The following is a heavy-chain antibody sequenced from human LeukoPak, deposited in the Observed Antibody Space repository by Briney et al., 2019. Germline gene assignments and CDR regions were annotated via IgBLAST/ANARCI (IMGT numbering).Heavy chain of an antibody. Sequence: SETLSLTCAVSGGSFSGYYWSWIRQPPGKGLEWIGEINHSGSTNYNPSLKSRVTISVDTSKNQFSLKLSSVTAADTAVYYCARVQAAGFYFDYWGQGTLVTVSS. CDR2: INHSGST. CDR3: ARVQAAGFYFDY. V-gene: IGHV4-34*01. J-gene: IGHJ4*02. CDR1: GGSFSGYY. D-gene: IGHD6-13*01.